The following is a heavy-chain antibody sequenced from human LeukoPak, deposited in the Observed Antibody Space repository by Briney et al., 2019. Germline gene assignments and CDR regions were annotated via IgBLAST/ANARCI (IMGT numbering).Heavy chain of an antibody. CDR1: AFSFSNYN. CDR2: ISSSSSYI. Sequence: PGGSLGLSCAASAFSFSNYNMNWVRQAPGKGLEWVSSISSSSSYIYYADSVKGRFTISRDNAKNSLYLQMNSLRAEDTAVYYCARGSWLTHAERDYGGNPDYWGQGTLVTVSS. J-gene: IGHJ4*02. CDR3: ARGSWLTHAERDYGGNPDY. V-gene: IGHV3-21*01. D-gene: IGHD4-23*01.